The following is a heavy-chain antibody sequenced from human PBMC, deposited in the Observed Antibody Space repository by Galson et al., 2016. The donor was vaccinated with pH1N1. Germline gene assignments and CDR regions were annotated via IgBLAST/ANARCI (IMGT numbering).Heavy chain of an antibody. D-gene: IGHD4-17*01. CDR2: INPDSGDT. Sequence: SVKVSCKASGYTFTDKYLHWVRQAPGQGLEWMGRINPDSGDTRYTQKFQGRVTMTSDTSVTTAYMELTSVTYDDTAVYYCARVYQYGDPHQFDSWGQGSLVTVSS. CDR1: GYTFTDKY. V-gene: IGHV1-2*06. CDR3: ARVYQYGDPHQFDS. J-gene: IGHJ4*02.